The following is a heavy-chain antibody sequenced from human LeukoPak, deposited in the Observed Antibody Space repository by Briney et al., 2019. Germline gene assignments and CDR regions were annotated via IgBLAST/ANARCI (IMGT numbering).Heavy chain of an antibody. CDR2: IIPILGIA. V-gene: IGHV1-69*04. J-gene: IGHJ4*02. CDR3: ARETAVADLDY. D-gene: IGHD6-19*01. Sequence: SVKVSCKASGGTFSSYAISWVRQAPGQGLEWMGRIIPILGIANYAQKFQGRVTITADKSTSTAYMELSSLRSEDTAVYYCARETAVADLDYWGQGTLVTVSS. CDR1: GGTFSSYA.